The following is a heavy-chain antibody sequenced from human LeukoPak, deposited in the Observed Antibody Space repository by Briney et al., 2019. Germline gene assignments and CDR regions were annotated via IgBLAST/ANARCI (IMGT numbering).Heavy chain of an antibody. CDR3: ATARYSGSYYHY. CDR2: FHPEDGET. V-gene: IGHV1-24*01. Sequence: ASVKVSCKVSGYTLTELSMHWVRQAPAKGLEWVGGFHPEDGETIYAQKFQGRVTMTEDTSTDTAYMELSSLRSEDTAVYYCATARYSGSYYHYWGQGTLVIVSS. J-gene: IGHJ4*02. D-gene: IGHD1-26*01. CDR1: GYTLTELS.